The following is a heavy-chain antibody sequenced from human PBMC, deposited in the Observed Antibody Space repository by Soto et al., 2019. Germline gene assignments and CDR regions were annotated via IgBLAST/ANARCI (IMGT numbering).Heavy chain of an antibody. V-gene: IGHV3-30-3*01. CDR3: ARDLPHYYDSSGQSQEYFQH. CDR2: ISYDGSNK. CDR1: GFTFSSYA. Sequence: GGSLRLSCAASGFTFSSYAMHWVRQAPGKGLEWVAVISYDGSNKYYADSVKGRFTISRDNSKNTLYLQMSSLRAEDTAVYYCARDLPHYYDSSGQSQEYFQHWGQGTLVTVSS. J-gene: IGHJ1*01. D-gene: IGHD3-22*01.